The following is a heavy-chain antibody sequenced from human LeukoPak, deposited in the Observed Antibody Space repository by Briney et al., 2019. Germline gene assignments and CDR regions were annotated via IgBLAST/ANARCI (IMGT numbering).Heavy chain of an antibody. Sequence: GGSLRLSCTASGFTFGDYAMSWVRQAPGRGLGGVGFIRSKAYGGTTEYAASVKGRFTISRDDSKSIAYLQMNSLKTEDTAVYYCTSLLRYYFDYWGQGTLVTVSS. CDR1: GFTFGDYA. CDR3: TSLLRYYFDY. J-gene: IGHJ4*02. CDR2: IRSKAYGGTT. D-gene: IGHD2/OR15-2a*01. V-gene: IGHV3-49*04.